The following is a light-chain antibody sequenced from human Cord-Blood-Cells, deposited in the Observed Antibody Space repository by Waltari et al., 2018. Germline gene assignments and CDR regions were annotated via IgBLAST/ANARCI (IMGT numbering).Light chain of an antibody. CDR3: MQGTHWPYT. CDR1: QSLVHSEGNTY. J-gene: IGKJ2*01. V-gene: IGKV2-30*02. CDR2: KVS. Sequence: DVVMTQSPLSLHVTLGQPASISCRSSQSLVHSEGNTYLNWFQQRSGQSPRRLIYKVSNRDSGVPDRFSGSGSGTDFTLKISRVEAEDVGVYYCMQGTHWPYTFGQGTKLEIK.